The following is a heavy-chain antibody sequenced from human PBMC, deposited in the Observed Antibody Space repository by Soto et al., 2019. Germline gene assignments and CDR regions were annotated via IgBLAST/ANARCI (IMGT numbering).Heavy chain of an antibody. V-gene: IGHV3-21*01. Sequence: LRLSCAASGFTFSSYSMNWVRQAPGKGLEWVSSISSSSSYIYYADSVKGRFTISRDNAKNSLYLQMNSLRAEDTAVYYCARDDVWGSYRYTDYWGQGTLVTVSS. D-gene: IGHD3-16*02. CDR2: ISSSSSYI. CDR1: GFTFSSYS. J-gene: IGHJ4*02. CDR3: ARDDVWGSYRYTDY.